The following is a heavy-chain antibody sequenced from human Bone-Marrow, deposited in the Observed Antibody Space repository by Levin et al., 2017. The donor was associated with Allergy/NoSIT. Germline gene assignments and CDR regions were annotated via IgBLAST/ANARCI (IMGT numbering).Heavy chain of an antibody. J-gene: IGHJ6*02. CDR1: GFTFSSYW. V-gene: IGHV3-7*01. Sequence: TGGSLRLSCAASGFTFSSYWMNWVRQAPGKGLEWVANIKQDGSEKYYVDSVKGRFTISRDNAKNSLSLQMNSLRAEDTAVYYCAREGYRNGEGGMDVWGQGTTVTVSS. D-gene: IGHD6-19*01. CDR3: AREGYRNGEGGMDV. CDR2: IKQDGSEK.